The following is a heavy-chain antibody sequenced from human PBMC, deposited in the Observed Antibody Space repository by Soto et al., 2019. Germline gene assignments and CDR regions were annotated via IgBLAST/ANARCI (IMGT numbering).Heavy chain of an antibody. CDR1: GGTFSSYA. J-gene: IGHJ4*02. CDR2: IIPIFVTA. CDR3: ARCLGADTRCYFDY. V-gene: IGHV1-69*13. Sequence: ASVKVSCKASGGTFSSYAISWVRQAPGEGLEWMGGIIPIFVTANYAQQFQGRVTITEDESTSTAYMELSSLRSEDTAVYYCARCLGADTRCYFDYWGQGTLVTVSS. D-gene: IGHD1-26*01.